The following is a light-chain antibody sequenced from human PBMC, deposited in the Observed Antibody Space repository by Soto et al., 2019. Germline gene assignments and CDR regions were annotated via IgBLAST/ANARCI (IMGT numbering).Light chain of an antibody. V-gene: IGLV2-8*01. CDR2: RVN. Sequence: QSALTQPPSASGSPGRPLTIPSTGTTREVGGFKFVPWNQKHPGKPPNLMIFRVNKRPSGVPDRFSGSKSGNTASLTVSGLQAEDEAEYYCSSYAGINNLGVFGTGTKLTVL. J-gene: IGLJ1*01. CDR1: TREVGGFKF. CDR3: SSYAGINNLGV.